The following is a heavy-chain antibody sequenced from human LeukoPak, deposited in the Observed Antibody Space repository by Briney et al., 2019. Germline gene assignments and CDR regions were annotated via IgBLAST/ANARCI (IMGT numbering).Heavy chain of an antibody. J-gene: IGHJ4*02. CDR2: ISGSGGST. D-gene: IGHD5-18*01. V-gene: IGHV3-23*01. Sequence: SGGSLRLSCAASGFTFSSYAMSWVRQAPGKGLEWVSAISGSGGSTYYADSVKGRFTISGDNSKNTPYLQMNSLRAEDTAVYYCAKVIGYSYGCVDYWGQGTLVTVSS. CDR3: AKVIGYSYGCVDY. CDR1: GFTFSSYA.